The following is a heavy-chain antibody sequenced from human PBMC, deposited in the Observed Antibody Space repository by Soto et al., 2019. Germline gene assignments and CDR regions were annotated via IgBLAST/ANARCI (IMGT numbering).Heavy chain of an antibody. CDR1: GFTFSSYS. CDR2: ISSSSSYI. V-gene: IGHV3-21*01. CDR3: ARGGSSINCSSTSCRYYYYYYGMDV. J-gene: IGHJ6*02. Sequence: GGSLRLSRAASGFTFSSYSMNWVRQAPGKGLEWVSSISSSSSYIYYADSVKGRFTISRDNAKISLYLQMNSLRAEATAVYYFARGGSSINCSSTSCRYYYYYYGMDVWGQGTTVTVSS. D-gene: IGHD2-2*01.